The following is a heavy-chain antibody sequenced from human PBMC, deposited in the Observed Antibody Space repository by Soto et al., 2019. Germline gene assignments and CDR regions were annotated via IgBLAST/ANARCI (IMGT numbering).Heavy chain of an antibody. CDR3: VRGYGSSPNMELRFGMDV. D-gene: IGHD5-18*01. V-gene: IGHV1-2*02. CDR2: IDPNSGAT. J-gene: IGHJ6*02. Sequence: QVYLVQSGAAVRRPGASVKVSCTAFGYILTGYSLHWVRQAPGQGLEWMGWIDPNSGATNSAERFHGRVSMTRDTSISAAYRELSSLRSDDTAVYYCVRGYGSSPNMELRFGMDVWGQGTTISVSS. CDR1: GYILTGYS.